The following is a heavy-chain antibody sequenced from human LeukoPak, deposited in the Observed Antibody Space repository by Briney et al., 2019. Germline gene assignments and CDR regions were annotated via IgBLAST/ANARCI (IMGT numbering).Heavy chain of an antibody. D-gene: IGHD4-17*01. V-gene: IGHV4-38-2*02. CDR2: IYHSGST. CDR1: GYSISSGYY. J-gene: IGHJ4*02. Sequence: SETLSLTCTVSGYSISSGYYWGWMRQPPGKEREWIGRIYHSGSTYYNPSLKSRVTISVDTSKKQFCPKLSSVTAADTAVYYCARYTTVTTGYFDYWGQGTLVTVSS. CDR3: ARYTTVTTGYFDY.